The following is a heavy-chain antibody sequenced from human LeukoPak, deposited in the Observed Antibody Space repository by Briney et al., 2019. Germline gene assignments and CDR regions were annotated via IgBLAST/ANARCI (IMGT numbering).Heavy chain of an antibody. CDR3: ARGRPHGNDY. Sequence: GGSLRLSCAASGFTFSDDYMTWIRQTPGKGLVRISRISTDGSFTSYADSVKGRFSISGDNAKNTLYLQMNSLRVEDTAVYYCARGRPHGNDYWGQGTLVTVSS. V-gene: IGHV3-74*01. J-gene: IGHJ4*02. CDR1: GFTFSDDY. CDR2: ISTDGSFT. D-gene: IGHD4-23*01.